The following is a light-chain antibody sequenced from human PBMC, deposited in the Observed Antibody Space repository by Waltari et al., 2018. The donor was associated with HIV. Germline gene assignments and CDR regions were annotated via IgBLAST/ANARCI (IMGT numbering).Light chain of an antibody. V-gene: IGKV4-1*01. J-gene: IGKJ4*01. CDR2: WAS. CDR1: RTVLSNRNY. Sequence: DIVMTQSPDSLSVSLGARATVSCTSRRTVLSNRNYLAWYQQKPGQAPKVLIYWASTRAFGVPDRFSGSGSGTDFSLTISRVQADDVAIYYCQQYYTLRSTFGGGTKIEI. CDR3: QQYYTLRST.